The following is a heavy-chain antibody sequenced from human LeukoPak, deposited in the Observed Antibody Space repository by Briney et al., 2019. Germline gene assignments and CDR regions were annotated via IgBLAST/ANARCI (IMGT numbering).Heavy chain of an antibody. V-gene: IGHV4-59*01. CDR3: ASTKGGSYSGAFDI. D-gene: IGHD1-26*01. CDR2: IYYSGST. J-gene: IGHJ3*02. CDR1: GGSISSYY. Sequence: PSETLSLTCTVSGGSISSYYWSWIRQPPGKGLEWIGYIYYSGSTNYNPSLKSRVTISVDTSKNQFSLKLSSVTAADTAVYYCASTKGGSYSGAFDIWGQGTMVTVSS.